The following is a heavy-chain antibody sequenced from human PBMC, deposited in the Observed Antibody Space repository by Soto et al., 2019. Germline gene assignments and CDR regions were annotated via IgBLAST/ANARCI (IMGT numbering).Heavy chain of an antibody. CDR3: AKDLQQWLVQGAFDI. J-gene: IGHJ3*02. V-gene: IGHV3-23*01. D-gene: IGHD6-19*01. CDR1: GFTFSNYA. Sequence: GGSLILSCAAAGFTFSNYAMSWVRQAPGKGLEWVSTITDSGGSTYYADSVKGRFTISRDNSKNTLYLQTNSLRAEDTAVYYCAKDLQQWLVQGAFDIWGQGTMVTVSS. CDR2: ITDSGGST.